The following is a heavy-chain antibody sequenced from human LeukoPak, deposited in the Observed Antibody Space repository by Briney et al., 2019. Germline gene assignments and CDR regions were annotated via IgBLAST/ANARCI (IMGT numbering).Heavy chain of an antibody. V-gene: IGHV3-23*01. CDR3: AGGGYCSGGSCYYPGVTVMVALDH. CDR1: GFTFSSYA. CDR2: ISGSGGST. D-gene: IGHD2-15*01. J-gene: IGHJ5*02. Sequence: GGSLRLSCAASGFTFSSYAMSWVRQAPGKGLEWVSAISGSGGSTYYADSVKGRFTTSRDNSKNTLYLQMNSLRAEDTAVYYCAGGGYCSGGSCYYPGVTVMVALDHWGQGTLVTVSS.